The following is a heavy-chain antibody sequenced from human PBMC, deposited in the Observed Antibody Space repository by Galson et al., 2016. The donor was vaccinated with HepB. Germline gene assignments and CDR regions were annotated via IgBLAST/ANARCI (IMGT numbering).Heavy chain of an antibody. D-gene: IGHD5-24*01. J-gene: IGHJ6*02. CDR1: GFTFRNYG. CDR3: VKDLGGAGWLQSGRITYYGMDV. V-gene: IGHV3-33*06. CDR2: IWYDGNNK. Sequence: SLRLSCAASGFTFRNYGTHWVRQAPGKGLEWVAAIWYDGNNKSYADSVKGRITISRDNSKNTLYLKMNSLSVEDKAVYFCVKDLGGAGWLQSGRITYYGMDVWAQGTTVTVSS.